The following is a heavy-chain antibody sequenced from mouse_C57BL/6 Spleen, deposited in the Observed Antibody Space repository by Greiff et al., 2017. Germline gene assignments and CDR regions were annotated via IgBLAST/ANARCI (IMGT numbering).Heavy chain of an antibody. J-gene: IGHJ3*01. CDR1: GFNIKDYY. CDR3: AIYYSNPWFAY. CDR2: IDPEDGET. V-gene: IGHV14-2*01. Sequence: EVMLVESGAELVKPGASVKLSCTASGFNIKDYYMHWVKQRTEQGLEWIGRIDPEDGETKYAPKFQGTATITADTSSNTAYLQLSSLTSEDTAVYYCAIYYSNPWFAYWGQGTLVTVSA. D-gene: IGHD2-5*01.